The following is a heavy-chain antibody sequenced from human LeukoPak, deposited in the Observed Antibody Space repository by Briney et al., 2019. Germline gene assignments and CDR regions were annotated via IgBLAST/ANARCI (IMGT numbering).Heavy chain of an antibody. J-gene: IGHJ4*02. CDR3: ARGWAPTYYDFWSGYYTHYFDY. V-gene: IGHV3-48*01. Sequence: GGSLRLSCAASGFRFTYYGMSWVRQAPGKGLEWVSGISGSRSDETTYYADSVKGRFTISRDNAKNSLYLQMNSLRAEDTAVYYCARGWAPTYYDFWSGYYTHYFDYWGQGTLVTVSS. D-gene: IGHD3-3*01. CDR1: GFRFTYYG. CDR2: ISGSRSDETT.